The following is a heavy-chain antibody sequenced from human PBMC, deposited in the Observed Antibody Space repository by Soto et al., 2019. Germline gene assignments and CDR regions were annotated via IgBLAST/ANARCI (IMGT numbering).Heavy chain of an antibody. J-gene: IGHJ6*02. CDR2: INHSGNT. CDR1: GASLSDNY. Sequence: PSETLSLTCAVYGASLSDNYCHWLRQPPGKGLEWIGEINHSGNTNYNPSLRSRVTISVDTSKNQLSLKLRSVTAADTAIYFCAVGYYDTSGPDYGIDVWGQGTTVTV. CDR3: AVGYYDTSGPDYGIDV. D-gene: IGHD3-16*01. V-gene: IGHV4-34*01.